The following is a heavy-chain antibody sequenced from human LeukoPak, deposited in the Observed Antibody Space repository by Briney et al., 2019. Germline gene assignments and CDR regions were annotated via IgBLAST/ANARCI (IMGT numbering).Heavy chain of an antibody. V-gene: IGHV4-59*08. J-gene: IGHJ4*02. D-gene: IGHD6-13*01. CDR2: IYYSGST. CDR1: GGSISSYY. CDR3: ARHRSSWYQVVDY. Sequence: SSETLSLTCTVSGGSISSYYWSWIRQPPGKGLEWIGYIYYSGSTNYNPSLKSRVTISVDTSKNQFSLKLSSVTAADTAVYYCARHRSSWYQVVDYWGQGTLVTVSS.